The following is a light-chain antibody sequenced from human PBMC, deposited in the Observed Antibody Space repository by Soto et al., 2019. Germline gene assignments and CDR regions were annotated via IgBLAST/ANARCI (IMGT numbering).Light chain of an antibody. CDR1: QSVLYSSNNKNY. V-gene: IGKV4-1*01. CDR2: WAS. J-gene: IGKJ1*01. CDR3: QQYYSTPRT. Sequence: DIVMTQSPDSLAVSLGERATINCKSSQSVLYSSNNKNYLAWYQQKPGQPPKLLIYWASTRGSGVPDRFSGSGSRTDLTLTISSLQAEDVAVYYCQQYYSTPRTFGQGTKVEIK.